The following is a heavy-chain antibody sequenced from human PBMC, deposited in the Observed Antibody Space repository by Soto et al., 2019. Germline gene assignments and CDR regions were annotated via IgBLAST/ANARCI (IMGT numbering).Heavy chain of an antibody. J-gene: IGHJ6*02. CDR2: IYPGDSDT. D-gene: IGHD3-3*01. V-gene: IGHV5-51*01. CDR3: ARFGFGVPDYYYGMDV. CDR1: GYSFTSYW. Sequence: PGESLKISCNCAGYSFTSYWIGWVRQMPGKGLEWMGIIYPGDSDTRYSPSFQGQVTISADKSISTAYLQWSSLKASDTAMYYCARFGFGVPDYYYGMDVWGQGTTVTVSS.